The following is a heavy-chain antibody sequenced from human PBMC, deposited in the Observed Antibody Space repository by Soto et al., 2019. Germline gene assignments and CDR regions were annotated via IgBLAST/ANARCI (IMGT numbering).Heavy chain of an antibody. CDR3: ARRDIVRVPVPRGYGWGMDV. D-gene: IGHD2-2*01. CDR1: GGSISSSNYY. V-gene: IGHV4-39*01. J-gene: IGHJ6*02. CDR2: MSYSGST. Sequence: SETLSLTCTVSGGSISSSNYYWGWIRQPPGKGLDWIGTMSYSGSTYYNPSLKSRVIISADTSKNQFSLKVTSVTAADTAVYYCARRDIVRVPVPRGYGWGMDVWGQGTTVTVSS.